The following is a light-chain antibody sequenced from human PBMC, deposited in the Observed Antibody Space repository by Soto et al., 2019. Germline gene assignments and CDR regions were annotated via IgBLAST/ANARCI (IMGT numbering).Light chain of an antibody. CDR2: AAS. J-gene: IGKJ4*01. Sequence: DVQMTQAPSSLSASVGDRVTITCRASQGISNHLAWYQQKPGQVPKLLIYAASILQSGVPSRFSGSGSGTDFTLTISSLQPEDVAVYYCQKYNSAPRTFGGGTKVEIK. CDR3: QKYNSAPRT. V-gene: IGKV1-27*01. CDR1: QGISNH.